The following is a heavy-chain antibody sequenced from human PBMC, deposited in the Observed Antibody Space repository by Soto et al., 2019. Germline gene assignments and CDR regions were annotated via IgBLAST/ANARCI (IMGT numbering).Heavy chain of an antibody. J-gene: IGHJ5*02. D-gene: IGHD2-2*01. CDR1: GYTFTSYG. CDR3: ARIPVEFPYCSSTSCYSWFDP. Sequence: GASVKVSCKASGYTFTSYGISWVRQAPGQGLEWMGWISAYNGNTNYAQKLQGRVTMTTDTSTSTAYMELRSLRSDDTAVYYCARIPVEFPYCSSTSCYSWFDPWGQETLVTVSS. CDR2: ISAYNGNT. V-gene: IGHV1-18*01.